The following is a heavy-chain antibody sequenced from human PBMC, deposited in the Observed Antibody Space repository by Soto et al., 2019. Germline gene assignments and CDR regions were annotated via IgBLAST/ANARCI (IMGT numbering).Heavy chain of an antibody. CDR1: GYTFTSHF. Sequence: QVQLLQSGAAVKKPGASVRVSCQASGYTFTSHFMHWVRQAPGEGLEWMGIINPSGGTTNYEQKFQGRVTMSRDTSTSTVYMELRSLRSDDTAVYYCARGAYCSGDCCPMSTWFDPWGQGTQVTVSP. V-gene: IGHV1-46*03. D-gene: IGHD2-21*02. CDR2: INPSGGTT. CDR3: ARGAYCSGDCCPMSTWFDP. J-gene: IGHJ5*02.